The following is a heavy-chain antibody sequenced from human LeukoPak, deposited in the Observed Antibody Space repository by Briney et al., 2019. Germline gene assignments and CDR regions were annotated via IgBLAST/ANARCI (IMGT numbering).Heavy chain of an antibody. CDR1: GYTFTSYD. D-gene: IGHD1-7*01. J-gene: IGHJ6*03. V-gene: IGHV1-8*01. CDR3: ARDRTGTTSYYYMDV. CDR2: MNPNSGNT. Sequence: ASVKVSCKASGYTFTSYDINWVRQATGQGLEWVGWMNPNSGNTGYAQKFQGRVTMTRNTSISTAYMELSSLRSEDTAVYYCARDRTGTTSYYYMDVWGKGTTVTVSS.